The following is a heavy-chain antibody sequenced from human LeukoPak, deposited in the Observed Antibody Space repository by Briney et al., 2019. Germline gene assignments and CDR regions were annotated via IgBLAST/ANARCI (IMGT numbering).Heavy chain of an antibody. CDR2: FYYTGST. V-gene: IGHV4-59*01. J-gene: IGHJ5*02. D-gene: IGHD3-3*01. Sequence: SETLSLTCTVSSGSISGYYWSWIRQPPGKGLEWIGYFYYTGSTNYNPSLKSRLTVSVDTSKNQFSLKLSSVTAADTAVYYCARSRETILDLWGQGTLVTVSS. CDR3: ARSRETILDL. CDR1: SGSISGYY.